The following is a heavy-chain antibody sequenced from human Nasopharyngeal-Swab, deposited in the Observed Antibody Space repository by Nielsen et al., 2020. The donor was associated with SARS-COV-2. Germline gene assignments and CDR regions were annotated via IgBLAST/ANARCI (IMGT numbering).Heavy chain of an antibody. CDR3: AKPDKGTHDY. CDR2: ISGSGGST. CDR1: GFTFSSYA. D-gene: IGHD1-1*01. Sequence: GESLKISCAASGFTFSSYAMSWVRQAPGKGLEWVSAISGSGGSTYYADSVKGRFTISRDNPKNTLCLQMNSLRAEDTAVYYCAKPDKGTHDYWGQGTLVTVSS. J-gene: IGHJ4*02. V-gene: IGHV3-23*01.